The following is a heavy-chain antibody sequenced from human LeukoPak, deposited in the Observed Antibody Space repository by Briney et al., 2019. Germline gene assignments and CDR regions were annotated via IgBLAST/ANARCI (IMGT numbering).Heavy chain of an antibody. CDR1: GGSFSGYY. V-gene: IGHV4-34*01. CDR3: ARVLVVVVAASNWFDP. J-gene: IGHJ5*02. CDR2: INHSGST. Sequence: KPSETLSLTCAVYGGSFSGYYWTWIRQPPGKGLEWIGEINHSGSTNYNPSLKSRVTISVDTSKNQFSLKLSSVTAADTAVYYCARVLVVVVAASNWFDPWGQGTLVTVSS. D-gene: IGHD2-15*01.